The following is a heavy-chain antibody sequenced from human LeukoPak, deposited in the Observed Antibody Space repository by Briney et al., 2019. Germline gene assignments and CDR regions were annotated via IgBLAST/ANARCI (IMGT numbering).Heavy chain of an antibody. V-gene: IGHV4-39*01. CDR3: ARAFRARYFDL. D-gene: IGHD2/OR15-2a*01. CDR1: GGSITTSSYY. CDR2: IYYSGST. Sequence: PSETLSLTCTVSGGSITTSSYYWGRIRQPPGKGLEWIGIIYYSGSTYYNPSLKGRATISVDTSKNQFSLKLSSVTAADTAVYYCARAFRARYFDLWGRGTLVTVSS. J-gene: IGHJ2*01.